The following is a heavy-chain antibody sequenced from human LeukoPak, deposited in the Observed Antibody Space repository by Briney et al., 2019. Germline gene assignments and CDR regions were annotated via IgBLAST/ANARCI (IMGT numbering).Heavy chain of an antibody. D-gene: IGHD5-18*01. J-gene: IGHJ4*02. CDR1: GFTFSSYG. V-gene: IGHV3-30*02. CDR2: IRYDGSNK. CDR3: AKDHGRYSYGFENFDY. Sequence: GGSLRLSCAASGFTFSSYGMHWVRQAPGKGLEWVAFIRYDGSNKYYADSVKGRFTISRDNSKNTLYLQMNSLRAEDTAVYYCAKDHGRYSYGFENFDYWGQGTLVTVSS.